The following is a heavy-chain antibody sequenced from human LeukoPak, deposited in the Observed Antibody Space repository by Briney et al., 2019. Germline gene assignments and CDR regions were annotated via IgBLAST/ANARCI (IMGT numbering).Heavy chain of an antibody. CDR2: ISAYNGNT. V-gene: IGHV1-18*01. J-gene: IGHJ6*03. CDR3: ARVIDYSSSSEYYYYYYIDV. Sequence: ASVKDSCKASGYTFTSYGISWVRQAPGQGLEWMGWISAYNGNTNYAQKLQGRVTMTTDTCTSTAYLELRSLRSDDTAVYYCARVIDYSSSSEYYYYYYIDVSGKGTTVTVSS. CDR1: GYTFTSYG. D-gene: IGHD6-6*01.